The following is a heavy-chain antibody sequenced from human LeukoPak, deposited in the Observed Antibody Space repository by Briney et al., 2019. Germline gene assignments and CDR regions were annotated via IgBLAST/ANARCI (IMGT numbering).Heavy chain of an antibody. Sequence: VASVKVSCKASGYTFTGYYMHWVRQAPGQGLEWMGWINPNSGGTNYAQKFQGRVTMTRDTSISTAYMELSRLRSDDTAVYYCARVPINTYYGSGSFQGLFFDYWGQGTLVTVSS. CDR2: INPNSGGT. D-gene: IGHD3-10*01. CDR3: ARVPINTYYGSGSFQGLFFDY. J-gene: IGHJ4*02. CDR1: GYTFTGYY. V-gene: IGHV1-2*02.